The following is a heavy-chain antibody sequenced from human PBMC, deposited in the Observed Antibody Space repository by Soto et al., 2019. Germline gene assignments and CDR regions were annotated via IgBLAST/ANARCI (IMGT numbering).Heavy chain of an antibody. V-gene: IGHV3-9*01. CDR3: AKNDGGSGSYYYGYFHP. Sequence: PGGSLRLSCAASGFTFDEYAMHWVRQPPGKGLEWVSGIGWNSGSIGYADSVKGRFTISRDNAKNVLYLQMDSLRPEDTAMYYCAKNDGGSGSYYYGYFHPWGQGTLVTVSS. CDR2: IGWNSGSI. CDR1: GFTFDEYA. D-gene: IGHD3-10*01. J-gene: IGHJ5*02.